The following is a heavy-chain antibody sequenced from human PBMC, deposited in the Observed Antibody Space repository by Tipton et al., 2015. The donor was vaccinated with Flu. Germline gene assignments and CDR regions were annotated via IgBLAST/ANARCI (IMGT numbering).Heavy chain of an antibody. V-gene: IGHV4-39*02. D-gene: IGHD6-6*01. CDR1: GGSISSSSYY. J-gene: IGHJ4*02. CDR3: AKEAQYSSSSPSRVGPDVYDY. CDR2: IYYSEST. Sequence: TLSLTCTVSGGSISSSSYYWGWIRQPPGKGLEWIGSIYYSESTYSNPLHKSRHTIPVDTPKNQFSLKLSSVTAADTAVYYCAKEAQYSSSSPSRVGPDVYDYWGQGTLVTVSS.